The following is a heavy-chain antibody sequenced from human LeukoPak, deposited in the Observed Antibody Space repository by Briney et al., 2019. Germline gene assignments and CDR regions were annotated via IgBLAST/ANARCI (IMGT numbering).Heavy chain of an antibody. CDR3: AKSPLYYYGSGTSVYFDY. CDR2: ISGSGGST. CDR1: GFTFSSYA. J-gene: IGHJ4*02. Sequence: PGGSLRLSCAASGFTFSSYAMSWVRQAPGKGLEWVSAISGSGGSTYYADSVKGRFTISRDNSKNTLYLQMNSLRAEDTAVYYCAKSPLYYYGSGTSVYFDYWGQGTLVTVSS. V-gene: IGHV3-23*01. D-gene: IGHD3-10*01.